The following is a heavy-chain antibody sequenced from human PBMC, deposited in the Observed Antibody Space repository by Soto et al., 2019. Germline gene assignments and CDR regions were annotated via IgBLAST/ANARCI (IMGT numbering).Heavy chain of an antibody. D-gene: IGHD4-17*01. CDR3: AGYGDYVGGDI. CDR2: IYYSGST. V-gene: IGHV4-31*01. CDR1: GGSFSSGGYY. Sequence: QVQLQESGPGLVKPSQTLSLTCTVSGGSFSSGGYYWSWIRQHPGKGLEWLGHIYYSGSTYYNPSLESLVTISVDMSKIQFSLRLSSVTAADTAVYYCAGYGDYVGGDIWGQGRTVTVSS. J-gene: IGHJ3*02.